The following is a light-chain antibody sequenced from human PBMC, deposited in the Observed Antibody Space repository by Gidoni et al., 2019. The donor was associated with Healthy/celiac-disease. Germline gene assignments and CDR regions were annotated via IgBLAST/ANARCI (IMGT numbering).Light chain of an antibody. CDR3: QKYNSASLT. CDR2: ASS. CDR1: QGISKY. J-gene: IGKJ4*01. V-gene: IGKV1-27*01. Sequence: DIQMTQSPSSLSASVGDRVTITCRASQGISKYIAWYQQKTGKVPKLLIYASSTLQSGVPSLFSGSGAGTDIPLTISSLQPEDVATYYCQKYNSASLTFGGGTKVEIK.